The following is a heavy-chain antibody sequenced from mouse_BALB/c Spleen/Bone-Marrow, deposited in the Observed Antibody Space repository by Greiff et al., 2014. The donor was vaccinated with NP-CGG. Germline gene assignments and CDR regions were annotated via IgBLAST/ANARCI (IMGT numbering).Heavy chain of an antibody. CDR3: ARHERGYPYAMDY. V-gene: IGHV2-6-2*01. D-gene: IGHD2-2*01. Sequence: VKLVESGPDLVAPSQSLSITCTVSGFSLNSYGVHWVRQPPGKGLEWLGVIWSDGSTTYNSALKSRLSISKDNSKSQLFLKMNSLRTDDTAMYYCARHERGYPYAMDYWGQGTSVTVSS. J-gene: IGHJ4*01. CDR1: GFSLNSYG. CDR2: IWSDGST.